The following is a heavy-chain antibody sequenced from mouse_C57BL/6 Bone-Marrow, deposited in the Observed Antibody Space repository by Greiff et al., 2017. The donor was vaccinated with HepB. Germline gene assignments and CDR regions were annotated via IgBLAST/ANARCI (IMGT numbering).Heavy chain of an antibody. CDR2: IYPRSGNT. CDR1: GYTFTSYG. Sequence: QVQLQQSGAELARPGASVKLSCKASGYTFTSYGISWVKQRTGQGLEWIGEIYPRSGNTYYNEKFKGKATLTADKSSSTAYMELRSLTSEYSAVYFCARGGPQLRLREGFAYWGQGTLVTVSA. D-gene: IGHD3-2*02. CDR3: ARGGPQLRLREGFAY. J-gene: IGHJ3*01. V-gene: IGHV1-81*01.